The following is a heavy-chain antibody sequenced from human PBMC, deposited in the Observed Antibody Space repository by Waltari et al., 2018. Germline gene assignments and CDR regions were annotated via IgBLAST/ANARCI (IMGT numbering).Heavy chain of an antibody. CDR2: ITWNSGSI. J-gene: IGHJ4*02. CDR3: AKDPYYDFWSGYFEY. V-gene: IGHV3-9*01. D-gene: IGHD3-3*01. CDR1: GFTFDDYA. Sequence: EVQLVESGGGLVQPGRSLRLSCAASGFTFDDYAMHWVRQGPGKGLGWVSGITWNSGSIGYADSVKGRFTISRDNAKNSLYLQMNSLRAEDTALYYCAKDPYYDFWSGYFEYWGQGTLVTVSS.